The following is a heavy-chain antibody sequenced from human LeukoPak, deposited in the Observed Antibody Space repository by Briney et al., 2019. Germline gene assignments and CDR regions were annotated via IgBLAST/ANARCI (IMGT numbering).Heavy chain of an antibody. D-gene: IGHD6-19*01. J-gene: IGHJ4*02. CDR2: MNHDGSEK. CDR3: ASNRWLPN. Sequence: GGSLRLSCAVSGLTFNIYWMSWVRQAPGRGLEWVANMNHDGSEKNYVDSVKGRFTISRDNAKNSLYLQMNSLRAEDTAVYYCASNRWLPNWGQGTLVTVSS. V-gene: IGHV3-7*01. CDR1: GLTFNIYW.